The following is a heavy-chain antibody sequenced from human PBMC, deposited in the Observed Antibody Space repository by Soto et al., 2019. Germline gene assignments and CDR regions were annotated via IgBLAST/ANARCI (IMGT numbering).Heavy chain of an antibody. CDR1: GGTFSSYA. D-gene: IGHD3-3*01. CDR3: AVGVMIPHHPAPDC. Sequence: QVQLVQSGAEVKKPGSSVKVSCKASGGTFSSYAISWVRQAPGQGLEWMGGIIPIFGTANYAQKFQGRVTITADDSTSRAYMELSSLRSEDTAVYYCAVGVMIPHHPAPDCWGQGTLVTVSS. V-gene: IGHV1-69*12. J-gene: IGHJ4*02. CDR2: IIPIFGTA.